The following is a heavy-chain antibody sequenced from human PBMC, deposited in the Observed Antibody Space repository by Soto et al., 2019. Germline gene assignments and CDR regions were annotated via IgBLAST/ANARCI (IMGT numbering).Heavy chain of an antibody. V-gene: IGHV3-7*05. J-gene: IGHJ3*02. CDR3: ARDVSQGSSGYYLDAFDI. Sequence: EVQLVESGGGLVQPGGSLRLSCAASGFTFGNYWMTWVRQAPGKGLEWVANIKGDGSAKSYLDSVRGRFTVSRDNAENSLFLQMNILRAEDTALYYCARDVSQGSSGYYLDAFDIWGQWTMVTVS. CDR2: IKGDGSAK. CDR1: GFTFGNYW. D-gene: IGHD6-25*01.